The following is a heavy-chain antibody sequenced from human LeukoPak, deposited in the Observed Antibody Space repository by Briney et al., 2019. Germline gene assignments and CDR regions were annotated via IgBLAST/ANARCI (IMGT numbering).Heavy chain of an antibody. V-gene: IGHV3-21*01. CDR1: EFTFSSYT. J-gene: IGHJ4*02. Sequence: GGSLRLSCAASEFTFSSYTINWVRQAPGKGLEWVSSISSTSTYISYADSVKGRFTISRDNAKNSLYLQMNSLRAEDTAVYYCARGGSDILTQHDYWGQGTLVTVSS. CDR3: ARGGSDILTQHDY. D-gene: IGHD3-9*01. CDR2: ISSTSTYI.